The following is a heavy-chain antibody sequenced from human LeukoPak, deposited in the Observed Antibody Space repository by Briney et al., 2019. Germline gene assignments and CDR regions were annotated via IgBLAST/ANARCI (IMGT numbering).Heavy chain of an antibody. CDR2: IIPIFGTA. CDR1: GGTFSSYA. D-gene: IGHD3-10*01. V-gene: IGHV1-69*13. Sequence: ASVKVSCKASGGTFSSYAISWVRQAPGQGLEWMGGIIPIFGTANYAQKFQGRVTITADESTSTAYMELSSLRSEDTAVYYYARMPLVRGVICYWFDPWGQGTLVTVSS. CDR3: ARMPLVRGVICYWFDP. J-gene: IGHJ5*02.